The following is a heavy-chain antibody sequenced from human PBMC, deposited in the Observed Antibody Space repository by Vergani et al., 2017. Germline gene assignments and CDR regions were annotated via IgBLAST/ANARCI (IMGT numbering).Heavy chain of an antibody. CDR2: IKSTFDRGTT. CDR3: TTDPRYCGDCSCYGLRNHHYYVMDV. CDR1: GFSFWNAW. D-gene: IGHD2-21*01. J-gene: IGHJ6*02. Sequence: EVQLVESGGGIVKPGGSLRLSCVASGFSFWNAWMNWVRRTPGKGLEGVGRIKSTFDRGTTDYAAAVKGRFTISRDDSKNTLFLQMNGLRTVDIGVYYCTTDPRYCGDCSCYGLRNHHYYVMDVWGQGTTVTVSS. V-gene: IGHV3-15*07.